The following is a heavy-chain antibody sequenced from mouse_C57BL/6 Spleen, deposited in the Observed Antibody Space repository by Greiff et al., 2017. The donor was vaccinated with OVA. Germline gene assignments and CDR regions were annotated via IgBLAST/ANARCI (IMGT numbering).Heavy chain of an antibody. Sequence: QVQLKQPGAELVRPGSSVKLSCKASGYTFTSYWMQWVKQRPGQGLEWIGEIDPSDSYTNYNQKFKGKATLTVDTSSSTAYMQLSGLTSEDSAVYYCARFATGTRYYFDYWGQGTTLTVSS. CDR2: IDPSDSYT. CDR3: ARFATGTRYYFDY. J-gene: IGHJ2*01. D-gene: IGHD4-1*02. V-gene: IGHV1-50*01. CDR1: GYTFTSYW.